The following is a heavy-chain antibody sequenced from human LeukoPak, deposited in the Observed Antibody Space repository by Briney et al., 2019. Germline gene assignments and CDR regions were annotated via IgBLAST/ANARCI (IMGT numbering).Heavy chain of an antibody. CDR3: ARAGSGWYHYYYYYMDV. CDR2: ISSSSSTI. D-gene: IGHD6-19*01. V-gene: IGHV3-48*01. Sequence: GGSLRLSCAASGFTFSSYSMNWVRQAPGKGLEWVSYISSSSSTIYYADSVKGRFTISRDNAKNSLYLQMNSLRAEDTAVYYCARAGSGWYHYYYYYMDVWGKGTTLTVSS. J-gene: IGHJ6*03. CDR1: GFTFSSYS.